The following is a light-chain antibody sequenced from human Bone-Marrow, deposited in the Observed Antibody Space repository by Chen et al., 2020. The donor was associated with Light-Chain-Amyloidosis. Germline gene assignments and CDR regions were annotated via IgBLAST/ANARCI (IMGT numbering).Light chain of an antibody. V-gene: IGKV3-11*01. CDR3: QQRSNWPEYT. Sequence: EIVLTQSPATLSLSPGERATLSCRASQSVSSYLAWYQQKPSQAPRLLIYDASNRATGIPARFSGSGSGTDFTLTISSLEPEDFAVYYCQQRSNWPEYTFGQGTKLEIK. CDR2: DAS. CDR1: QSVSSY. J-gene: IGKJ2*01.